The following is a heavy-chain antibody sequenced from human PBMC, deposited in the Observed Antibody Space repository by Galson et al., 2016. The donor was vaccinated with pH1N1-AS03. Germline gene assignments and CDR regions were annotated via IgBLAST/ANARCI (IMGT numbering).Heavy chain of an antibody. D-gene: IGHD3/OR15-3a*01. V-gene: IGHV3-23*01. CDR1: GFTFKIYA. CDR3: ASGTGSPHWFDP. CDR2: IGGIDSST. Sequence: SLRLSCAASGFTFKIYAMNWVRQAPGKGLEWVSGIGGIDSSTWYAESVKGRFTVSRDNSKNTVYLQLNSRSAEDTAIYYCASGTGSPHWFDPWGQGTFVTVSA. J-gene: IGHJ5*02.